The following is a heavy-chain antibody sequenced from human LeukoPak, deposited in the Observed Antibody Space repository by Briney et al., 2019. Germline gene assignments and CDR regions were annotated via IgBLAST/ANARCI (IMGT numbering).Heavy chain of an antibody. D-gene: IGHD3-16*02. Sequence: PSETLSLTCTVSGAPISSYYWSWIRQPAGKGLEWIGRIYTSGSANYNPSLKSRVTMSVDTSKNQFSLKLSSVTAADTAVYYCARGYDYVWGSYRSGYFDYWGQGTLVTVSS. CDR1: GAPISSYY. J-gene: IGHJ4*02. V-gene: IGHV4-4*07. CDR2: IYTSGSA. CDR3: ARGYDYVWGSYRSGYFDY.